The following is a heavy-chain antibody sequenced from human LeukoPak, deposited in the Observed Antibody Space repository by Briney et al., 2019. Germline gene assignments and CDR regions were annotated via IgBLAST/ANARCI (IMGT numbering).Heavy chain of an antibody. D-gene: IGHD6-19*01. CDR1: GFDFSPYN. J-gene: IGHJ4*02. CDR2: ISGSGTTI. CDR3: ARVHTSGWATQDY. Sequence: GGSLRLSCEASGFDFSPYNMIWVRQAPGKGLEWVSYISGSGTTIYYTDSVKGRFTISRDNAKNSLFLHMRSLRVEDTAMYYCARVHTSGWATQDYWGQGTLVTASS. V-gene: IGHV3-48*01.